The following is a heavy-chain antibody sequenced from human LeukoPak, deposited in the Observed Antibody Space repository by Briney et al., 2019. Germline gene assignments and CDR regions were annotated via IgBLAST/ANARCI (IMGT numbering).Heavy chain of an antibody. V-gene: IGHV3-15*01. CDR3: TTDGDFDWLPDVGY. CDR2: IKSKTDGGTT. J-gene: IGHJ4*02. D-gene: IGHD3-9*01. CDR1: GFTFSNAW. Sequence: GGSLRLSCAASGFTFSNAWMSWVRQAPGKGLEWVGRIKSKTDGGTTDYAAPVKGRFTISRDDSKNTLYLQMNSLRTEDTAVYYCTTDGDFDWLPDVGYWGQGTLVTVSS.